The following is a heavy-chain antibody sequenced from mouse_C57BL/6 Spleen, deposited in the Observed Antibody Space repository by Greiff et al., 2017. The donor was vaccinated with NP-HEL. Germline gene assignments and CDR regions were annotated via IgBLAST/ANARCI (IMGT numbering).Heavy chain of an antibody. CDR1: GYTFTDYY. J-gene: IGHJ1*03. V-gene: IGHV1-26*01. CDR2: INPNNGGT. D-gene: IGHD1-1*01. CDR3: ARSSYGSSYNWYFDV. Sequence: VQLQQSGPELVKPGASVKISCKASGYTFTDYYMNWVKQSHGKSLEWIGDINPNNGGTSYNQKFKGKATLNVDKSSSTAYMELRSLTSEDSAVYYCARSSYGSSYNWYFDVWGTGTTVTVSS.